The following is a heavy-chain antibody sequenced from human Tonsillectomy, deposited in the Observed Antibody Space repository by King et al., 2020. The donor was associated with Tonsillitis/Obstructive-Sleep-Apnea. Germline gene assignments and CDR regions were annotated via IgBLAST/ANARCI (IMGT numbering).Heavy chain of an antibody. CDR3: ARLQAPLTDRYCSGTSCYAALGY. D-gene: IGHD2-2*01. CDR1: GYSFASYW. V-gene: IGHV5-10-1*03. Sequence: QLVQSGAEVKKPGESLRISCKGSGYSFASYWITWVRQMPGQGLEWMGRIDPSDSYTNYSPSLQGHVTISADKSISTAYLQWSSLKASDTAMYYCARLQAPLTDRYCSGTSCYAALGYWGQGTLVTVSS. J-gene: IGHJ4*02. CDR2: IDPSDSYT.